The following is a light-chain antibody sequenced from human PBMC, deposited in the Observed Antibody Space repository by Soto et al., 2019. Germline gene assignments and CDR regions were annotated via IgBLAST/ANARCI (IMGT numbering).Light chain of an antibody. J-gene: IGKJ4*01. CDR1: QSINSN. CDR3: QQYNNWPRAT. Sequence: IAMTQSPATLSVSLGERATLSCRASQSINSNLAWYQQKPGQAPRLLMFRASIRAAGFPARFSGSGSGTEFNITISSLQSEDSAVYYCQQYNNWPRATFGGGTKVDIK. V-gene: IGKV3-15*01. CDR2: RAS.